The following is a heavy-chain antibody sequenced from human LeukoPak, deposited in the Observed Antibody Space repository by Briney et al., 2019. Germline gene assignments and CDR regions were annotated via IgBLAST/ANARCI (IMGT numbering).Heavy chain of an antibody. V-gene: IGHV3-23*01. CDR2: ISDSGGST. CDR1: GFTFCNYA. CDR3: AKVLSWSHSGWPHGVDY. D-gene: IGHD5-12*01. Sequence: GGSLRLSCAPSGFTFCNYALSGVRQAPGKGLEWVSTISDSGGSTYYPDSVKGRFTISRDKSKNTLYLQMNSLRVEDTAVYYCAKVLSWSHSGWPHGVDYWGQGTLVTVSS. J-gene: IGHJ4*02.